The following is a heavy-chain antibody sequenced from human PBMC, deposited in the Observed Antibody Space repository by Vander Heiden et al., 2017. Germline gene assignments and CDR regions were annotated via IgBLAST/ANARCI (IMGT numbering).Heavy chain of an antibody. CDR3: ARLLVGAALFDY. D-gene: IGHD2-8*02. J-gene: IGHJ4*02. CDR2: IYYSGGT. CDR1: GGSVSSGSYY. Sequence: QVQLQESGPGLVKPSETLSLTCSVPGGSVSSGSYYWSWIRQPPGKGLEWIGFIYYSGGTKNNPSLKSRLTISVDTSKNQFSLKLNSVTAADTAVYYCARLLVGAALFDYWGQGTLVTVSS. V-gene: IGHV4-61*01.